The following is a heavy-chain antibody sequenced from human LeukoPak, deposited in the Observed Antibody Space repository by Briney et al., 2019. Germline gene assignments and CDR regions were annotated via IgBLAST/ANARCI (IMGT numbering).Heavy chain of an antibody. D-gene: IGHD5-12*01. V-gene: IGHV1-2*02. J-gene: IGHJ4*02. CDR3: ARDRGGYEPYYFDY. CDR1: GYTFTGYY. CDR2: INPNSGGT. Sequence: ASVKVSCKASGYTFTGYYMHWVRQAPGQGLEWMGWINPNSGGTNYAQKFQGRVTMTRDTSISTAYMELSRLRSDDTAVYYCARDRGGYEPYYFDYWGQGTLVTVSS.